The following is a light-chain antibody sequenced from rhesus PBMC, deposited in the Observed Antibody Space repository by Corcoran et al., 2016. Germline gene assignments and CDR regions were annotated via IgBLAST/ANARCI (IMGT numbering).Light chain of an antibody. V-gene: IGKV1-25*01. CDR3: QHYYSTPFT. CDR1: QGITND. J-gene: IGKJ3*01. CDR2: EAS. Sequence: DIQMTQSPSSLSASVGDRVTITCRASQGITNDLAWYQQKPGENPKLLIYEASSLQSGIPSRFSGSGSGTDFTLTISSLQPEDFATYYCQHYYSTPFTFVPGTKLDIK.